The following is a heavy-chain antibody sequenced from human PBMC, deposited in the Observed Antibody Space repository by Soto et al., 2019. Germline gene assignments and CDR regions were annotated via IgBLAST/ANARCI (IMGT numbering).Heavy chain of an antibody. CDR1: GFTFSSYS. D-gene: IGHD6-13*01. V-gene: IGHV3-48*02. CDR2: ISSSSTI. J-gene: IGHJ4*02. Sequence: GGSLRLSCAASGFTFSSYSMNWVRQAPGKGLEWVSYISSSSTIYYADSVKGRFTISRDNVKNSLYLQMNSLRDDDTAVYYCARGPRTYSSSWYPDYWGQGTLVTVSS. CDR3: ARGPRTYSSSWYPDY.